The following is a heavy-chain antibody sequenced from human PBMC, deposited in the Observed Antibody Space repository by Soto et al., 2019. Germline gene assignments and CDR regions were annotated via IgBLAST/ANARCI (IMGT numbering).Heavy chain of an antibody. J-gene: IGHJ4*02. CDR2: ISYDGSNK. D-gene: IGHD3-10*01. CDR1: GFTFSSYG. V-gene: IGHV3-30*18. CDR3: AKDRVYYGSGSYYNPGPFDY. Sequence: QVQLVESGGGVVQPGRSLRLSCAASGFTFSSYGMHWVRQAPGKGLEWVAVISYDGSNKYYADSVKGRFTISRDNSKNTLYLQMNSLRAEDTAVYYCAKDRVYYGSGSYYNPGPFDYWGQGTLVTVSS.